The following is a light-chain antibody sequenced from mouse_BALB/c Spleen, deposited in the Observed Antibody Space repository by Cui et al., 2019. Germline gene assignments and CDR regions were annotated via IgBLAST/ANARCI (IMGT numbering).Light chain of an antibody. J-gene: IGKJ1*01. CDR2: STS. Sequence: QIVLTQSPAIMSASLGEEITLTCSASSSVSYMHGYQQKSGTSPKLFIYSTSNLASGVPSRFSGSGSGTFYSLTISSVEAEDAADYYCHQWSSYPWTFGGGTKLEIK. CDR3: HQWSSYPWT. CDR1: SSVSY. V-gene: IGKV4-80*01.